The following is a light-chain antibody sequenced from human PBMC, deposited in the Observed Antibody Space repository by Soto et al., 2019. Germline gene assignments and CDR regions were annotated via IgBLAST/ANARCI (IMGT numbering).Light chain of an antibody. CDR3: QSYDSSLSGVL. Sequence: QTVVAQPASVSGAPGQRVTISCTGSSSNIGANYGVHWYQQLPGSAPKLLIYGNTNRASGVPDRFSGSKSGTSASLAISGLQAEDEADYYCQSYDSSLSGVLFGGGTKLTVL. J-gene: IGLJ2*01. CDR1: SSNIGANYG. CDR2: GNT. V-gene: IGLV1-40*01.